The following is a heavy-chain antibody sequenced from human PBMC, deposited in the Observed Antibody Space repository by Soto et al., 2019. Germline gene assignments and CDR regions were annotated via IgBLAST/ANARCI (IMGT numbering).Heavy chain of an antibody. CDR2: IYHSGST. V-gene: IGHV4-30-2*01. J-gene: IGHJ4*02. Sequence: QLQLQESGPGLVKPSQTLSLTCAVSGGSISSGGYSWSWIRQPPGKGLEWIGYIYHSGSTYYNPSLKSRDTISVDRSKNQFSLGLSSVTAADTAVYYCARWQVVAAQHWGQGTLVTVSS. CDR1: GGSISSGGYS. CDR3: ARWQVVAAQH. D-gene: IGHD2-15*01.